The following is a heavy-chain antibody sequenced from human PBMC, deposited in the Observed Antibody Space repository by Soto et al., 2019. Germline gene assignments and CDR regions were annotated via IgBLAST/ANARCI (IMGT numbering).Heavy chain of an antibody. CDR3: ARVPQYYHDTPSGPGAFDI. CDR2: IYYSGST. J-gene: IGHJ3*02. D-gene: IGHD3-22*01. CDR1: GGSISSGGYY. Sequence: PSETLSLTCTVSGGSISSGGYYWSWIRQHPGKGLEWIGYIYYSGSTYYNPSLKSRVTISVDTSKNQFSLKLSSVTAADTAVYYCARVPQYYHDTPSGPGAFDIWGQGTMVTVSS. V-gene: IGHV4-31*03.